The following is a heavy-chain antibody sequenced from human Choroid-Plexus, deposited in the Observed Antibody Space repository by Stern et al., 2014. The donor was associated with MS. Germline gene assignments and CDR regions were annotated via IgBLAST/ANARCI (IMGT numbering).Heavy chain of an antibody. J-gene: IGHJ5*02. CDR1: GFTLGSCA. D-gene: IGHD2/OR15-2a*01. V-gene: IGHV3-30*18. CDR3: AKDRQYLTYFFDH. CDR2: VSYDGSNK. Sequence: VQLVESGGGVVQPGRPLRLSCVASGFTLGSCAMHWVRQAPGKGLEWGAGVSYDGSNKYDADSVKGRFTISRDNSQNTLYMQMSSLRPEDTAVYYCAKDRQYLTYFFDHWGQGSLVTVSS.